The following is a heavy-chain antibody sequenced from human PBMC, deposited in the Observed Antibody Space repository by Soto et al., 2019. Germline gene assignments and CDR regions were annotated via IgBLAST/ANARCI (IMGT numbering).Heavy chain of an antibody. D-gene: IGHD6-19*01. Sequence: EVQLLESGGGLVQPGGSLRLSCAASGFSFRSYAMSWVRQAPGNGLEWVSAISGSGGSTYYADSVKGRFTISRDNSKNTLYLQMNRLRAEDTAVYYCAKGSGWWVYDAFDIWGQGTMVTVSS. CDR3: AKGSGWWVYDAFDI. CDR2: ISGSGGST. V-gene: IGHV3-23*01. J-gene: IGHJ3*02. CDR1: GFSFRSYA.